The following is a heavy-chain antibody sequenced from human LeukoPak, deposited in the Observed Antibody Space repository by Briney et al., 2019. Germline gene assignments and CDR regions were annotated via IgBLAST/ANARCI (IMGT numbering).Heavy chain of an antibody. J-gene: IGHJ6*04. D-gene: IGHD3-3*01. CDR3: AREFILRFLGTMDV. CDR1: GFTFSSYW. Sequence: GGSLRLSSAASGFTFSSYWMSWVRQAPGKGLEWVANIKQDGSEKYYVDSVKGRFTISRDNAKNSLYLQMNSLRAEDTAVYYCAREFILRFLGTMDVWGKGTTVTVSS. CDR2: IKQDGSEK. V-gene: IGHV3-7*01.